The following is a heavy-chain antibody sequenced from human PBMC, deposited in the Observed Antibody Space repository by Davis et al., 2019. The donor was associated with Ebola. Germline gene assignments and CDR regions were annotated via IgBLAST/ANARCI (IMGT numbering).Heavy chain of an antibody. V-gene: IGHV4-59*01. CDR3: ARSTGGSGWCFDY. D-gene: IGHD6-19*01. CDR1: GGSISSYY. J-gene: IGHJ4*02. Sequence: MPSETLSLTCTVSGGSISSYYWSWIRQPPGKGLEWIGYIYYSGSTNYNPSLKSRVTISVDTSTSTVYMELSSLRSEDTAVYYCARSTGGSGWCFDYWGQGTLVTVSS. CDR2: IYYSGST.